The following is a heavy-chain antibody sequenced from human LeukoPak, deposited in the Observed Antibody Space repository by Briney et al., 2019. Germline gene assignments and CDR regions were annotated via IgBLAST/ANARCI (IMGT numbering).Heavy chain of an antibody. J-gene: IGHJ4*02. CDR1: GFTFASYS. CDR2: IGVTSDST. CDR3: ARDSPVLTY. V-gene: IGHV3-23*01. D-gene: IGHD2-8*01. Sequence: GGSLRLSCAASGFTFASYSMTWVRQAPGKGLEWVSAIGVTSDSTYYADSVKGRFPISRDSSKSTLYLQMNSLGAEDAAIYYCARDSPVLTYWGQGTLVTVSS.